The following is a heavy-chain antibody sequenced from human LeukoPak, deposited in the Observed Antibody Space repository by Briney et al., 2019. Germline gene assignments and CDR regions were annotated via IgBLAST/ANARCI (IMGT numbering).Heavy chain of an antibody. J-gene: IGHJ5*02. CDR3: AKGGYDIRFDP. V-gene: IGHV3-23*01. CDR2: ISGSGGNT. CDR1: GFTFSSYG. Sequence: GGSLRLSCAASGFTFSSYGMSWVRQAPGKGLEWVSGISGSGGNTFYADSVKGRFTISRDISKNTLYLQMNSLRAEDTALYYCAKGGYDIRFDPWGQGTLVTVSS. D-gene: IGHD3-9*01.